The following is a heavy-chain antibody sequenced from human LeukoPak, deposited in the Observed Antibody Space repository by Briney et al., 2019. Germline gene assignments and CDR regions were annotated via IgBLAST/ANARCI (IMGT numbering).Heavy chain of an antibody. D-gene: IGHD4-17*01. CDR3: ARVGDLDAFDI. V-gene: IGHV3-64*01. CDR2: ISSDGGSP. J-gene: IGHJ3*02. CDR1: GFTFSSYA. Sequence: GGSLRLSCAASGFTFSSYAMHWVRQAPGKGLEYVSDISSDGGSPYYANSVKGRFIISRDNSKNTLYLQMGSLRPEDMAVYYCARVGDLDAFDIWGQGTMVTVSS.